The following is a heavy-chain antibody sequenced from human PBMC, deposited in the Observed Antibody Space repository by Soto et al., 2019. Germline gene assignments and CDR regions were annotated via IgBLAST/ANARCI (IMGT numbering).Heavy chain of an antibody. Sequence: VQLVESGGGVVQPGGSLRLSCAVSGFTVSRYYMSWVRQPPGKGPECVALFDTGGNTYYAESVKGRFTISRDSSENTLDLQLNSLRAADTAVYYCVRDDVYCGGGRCYGAPMDVWGKGTTVTVSS. CDR1: GFTVSRYY. V-gene: IGHV3-66*01. CDR2: FDTGGNT. CDR3: VRDDVYCGGGRCYGAPMDV. D-gene: IGHD2-15*01. J-gene: IGHJ6*03.